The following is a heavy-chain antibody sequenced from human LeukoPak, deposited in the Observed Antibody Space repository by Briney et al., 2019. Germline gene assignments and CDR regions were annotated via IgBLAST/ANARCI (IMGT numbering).Heavy chain of an antibody. CDR2: INPNSGGT. V-gene: IGHV1-2*02. CDR3: ARRLWT. D-gene: IGHD5-18*01. J-gene: IGHJ5*02. Sequence: ASVKVSCKASGYTFSSYGITWVRQAPGQGLEWMGWINPNSGGTNYAQKFQGRVTMTRDTSISTAHMELSRLRSDDTAVYYCARRLWTWGQGTLVTVSS. CDR1: GYTFSSYG.